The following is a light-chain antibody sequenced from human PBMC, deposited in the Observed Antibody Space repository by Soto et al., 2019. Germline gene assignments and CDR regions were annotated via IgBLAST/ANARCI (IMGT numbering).Light chain of an antibody. Sequence: DIVMTQSPDSLAVSLGERATINCKSSQSVLYSSNNKNYLAWYQQKPGQPPKLLIYGASTRESGVPDRFSGSGSGTDFTLTISSLQAEDVAVYYCQQYYDTPWTFGQGTKVEIK. CDR1: QSVLYSSNNKNY. CDR2: GAS. CDR3: QQYYDTPWT. J-gene: IGKJ1*01. V-gene: IGKV4-1*01.